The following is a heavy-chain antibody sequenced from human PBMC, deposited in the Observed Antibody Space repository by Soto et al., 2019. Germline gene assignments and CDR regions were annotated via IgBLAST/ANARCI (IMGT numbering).Heavy chain of an antibody. J-gene: IGHJ5*02. Sequence: QVQLQESGPGLVKPSQTLSLTCTVSGGSISSGSYYWSWIRQHPGKGLEWIGYIHSGGSTNYKSSLKSRVTISKDTSKNQFSLKLSSVTAADTAVYYCARGGGLRYFDWSRVGWFDPWGQGTLVTVSS. CDR2: IHSGGST. D-gene: IGHD3-9*01. CDR1: GGSISSGSYY. CDR3: ARGGGLRYFDWSRVGWFDP. V-gene: IGHV4-31*03.